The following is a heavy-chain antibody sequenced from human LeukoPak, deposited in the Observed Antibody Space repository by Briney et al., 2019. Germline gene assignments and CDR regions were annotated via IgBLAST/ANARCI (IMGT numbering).Heavy chain of an antibody. CDR3: ARDQTAVAGKAVDY. Sequence: ASVKVSCKASGYTFTTYGVSWVRQAPGQGLEWMGWISAYNGNANYAQKLHGRVTMTTDTSTSTAYMELRSLRSDDTAVYYCARDQTAVAGKAVDYWGQGTLVTVSS. CDR1: GYTFTTYG. V-gene: IGHV1-18*01. D-gene: IGHD6-19*01. CDR2: ISAYNGNA. J-gene: IGHJ4*02.